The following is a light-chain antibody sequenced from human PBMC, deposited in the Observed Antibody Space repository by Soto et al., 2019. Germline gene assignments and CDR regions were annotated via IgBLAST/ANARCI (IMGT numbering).Light chain of an antibody. V-gene: IGKV1-39*01. Sequence: DIQMTQSPSSLSASVGDRVTISCRASHNITSYLNWCQQRPGKAPNLLIYAASNLQSGVPSRFSGSGSGTDFTLTISSLQPEDFATYYCQQSYITPLTFGQGTKLEIK. CDR1: HNITSY. J-gene: IGKJ2*01. CDR2: AAS. CDR3: QQSYITPLT.